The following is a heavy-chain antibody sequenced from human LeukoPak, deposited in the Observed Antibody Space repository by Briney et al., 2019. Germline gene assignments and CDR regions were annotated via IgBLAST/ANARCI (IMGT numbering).Heavy chain of an antibody. CDR1: GGTFSSYA. V-gene: IGHV1-69*01. CDR2: IIPIFGTA. Sequence: GASVKVSCKASGGTFSSYAISWVRQAPGQGLEWMGGIIPIFGTANYAQKFQGRVTITADESTSTAYMELSSLRSEDTAVYYCATTGGGTLTGNYYYMDVWGKGTTVTVSS. CDR3: ATTGGGTLTGNYYYMDV. J-gene: IGHJ6*03. D-gene: IGHD7-27*01.